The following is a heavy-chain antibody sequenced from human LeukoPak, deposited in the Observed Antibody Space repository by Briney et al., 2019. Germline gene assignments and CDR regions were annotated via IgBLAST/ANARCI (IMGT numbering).Heavy chain of an antibody. CDR2: IRSKAYGGTT. Sequence: GRSLRLSCTGSGFTFGDYALTWVRQAPGKGLEWVGFIRSKAYGGTTEYAASVKGRFTTSRDDSKSIAFLQMNSLKTEDTAVYYCIVDSSGYNYYFDHWGQGTLVTVSS. CDR1: GFTFGDYA. CDR3: IVDSSGYNYYFDH. D-gene: IGHD3-22*01. V-gene: IGHV3-49*04. J-gene: IGHJ4*02.